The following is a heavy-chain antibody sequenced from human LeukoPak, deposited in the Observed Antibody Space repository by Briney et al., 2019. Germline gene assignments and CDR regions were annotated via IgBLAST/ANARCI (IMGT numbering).Heavy chain of an antibody. CDR3: GRRGWNYGYVDY. CDR1: GDSVSSYY. D-gene: IGHD1-7*01. Sequence: SETLSLTCTVSGDSVSSYYWTWIRQPPRKELEWIGYVFDSVTKYNPSLKSRLTMSVDTSKNQFSLKLSSVTAADTAVYYCGRRGWNYGYVDYWGQGTLVTASS. V-gene: IGHV4-59*08. J-gene: IGHJ4*02. CDR2: VFDSVT.